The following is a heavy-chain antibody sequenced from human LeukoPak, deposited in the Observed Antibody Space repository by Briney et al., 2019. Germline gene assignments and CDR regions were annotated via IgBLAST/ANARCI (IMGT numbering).Heavy chain of an antibody. V-gene: IGHV4-30-4*01. CDR3: ARAPAAAGTPNFDY. J-gene: IGHJ4*02. Sequence: SETLSLTCTVSGGSISSGDYYWSWIRQPPGKGLEWIGYIYYSGSTYYNPSLKSRVTISVDTSKNQFSLKLSSVTAADTAVYYCARAPAAAGTPNFDYWGQGTLVTVSS. CDR2: IYYSGST. D-gene: IGHD6-13*01. CDR1: GGSISSGDYY.